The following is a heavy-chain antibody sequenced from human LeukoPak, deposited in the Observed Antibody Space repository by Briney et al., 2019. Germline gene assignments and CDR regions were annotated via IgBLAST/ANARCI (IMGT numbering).Heavy chain of an antibody. CDR2: INPNNGGT. CDR3: ARDGRAMVRGVIPVYYFDY. CDR1: WYTFTGYY. Sequence: ASAKGSCKAFWYTFTGYYFHWGRQAPGQGPEWMGWINPNNGGTNYAQKFQGRVTMTRDTSISTAYMELSRLRSDDTAVYYCARDGRAMVRGVIPVYYFDYWGQGTLVTVSS. D-gene: IGHD3-10*01. J-gene: IGHJ4*02. V-gene: IGHV1-2*02.